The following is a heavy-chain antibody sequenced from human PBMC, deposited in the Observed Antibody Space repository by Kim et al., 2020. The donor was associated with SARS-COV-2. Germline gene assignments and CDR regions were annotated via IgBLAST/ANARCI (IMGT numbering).Heavy chain of an antibody. CDR1: GYTLTELS. CDR2: FDPEDGET. V-gene: IGHV1-24*01. CDR3: ATWSPMVQEDTLYYYYYMDV. J-gene: IGHJ6*03. D-gene: IGHD3-10*01. Sequence: ASVKVSCKVSGYTLTELSMHWVRQAPGKGFEWMGGFDPEDGETIYAQKFQGRVTMTEDTSTDTAYMELSSLRSEDTAVYYCATWSPMVQEDTLYYYYYMDVWGKGTTVTVSS.